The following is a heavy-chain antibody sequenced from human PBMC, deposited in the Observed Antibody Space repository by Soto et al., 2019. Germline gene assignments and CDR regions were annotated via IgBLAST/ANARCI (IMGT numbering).Heavy chain of an antibody. D-gene: IGHD2-2*01. Sequence: EVQLLESGGGLVQPGGSLRLSCAASGFTFSSYAMSWVRQAPGKGLEWVSAISGSGGSTYYADSVKGRFTISRDNSKNTLYLQMKSMRAEDTAVYYCAKVRVGCSSTSCYGFDYWGQGTLVTVTS. V-gene: IGHV3-23*01. J-gene: IGHJ4*02. CDR2: ISGSGGST. CDR1: GFTFSSYA. CDR3: AKVRVGCSSTSCYGFDY.